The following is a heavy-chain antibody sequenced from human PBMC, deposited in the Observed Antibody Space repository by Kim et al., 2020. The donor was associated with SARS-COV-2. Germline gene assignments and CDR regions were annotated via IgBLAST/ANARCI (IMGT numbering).Heavy chain of an antibody. V-gene: IGHV3-23*01. CDR2: ST. Sequence: STYYADSVKGRFTISRDNSKNTLYLQMNSLRAEDTAVYYCAKDSAQSTNYWGQGTLVTVSS. J-gene: IGHJ4*02. CDR3: AKDSAQSTNY.